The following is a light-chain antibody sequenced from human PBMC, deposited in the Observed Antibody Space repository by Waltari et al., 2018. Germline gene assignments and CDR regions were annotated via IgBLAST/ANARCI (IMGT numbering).Light chain of an antibody. CDR1: NVGSYS. V-gene: IGLV3-21*04. CDR3: HVWHPDMDPGV. Sequence: SYALTQPPSVSVAPGTTARITCGGDNVGSYSVPWYRQKPGQAPVLVIFYDSDRPSGIPGRFSGSHSGNTATLTISSVEAGDEAKYYCHVWHPDMDPGVFGPGTEVSV. CDR2: YDS. J-gene: IGLJ1*01.